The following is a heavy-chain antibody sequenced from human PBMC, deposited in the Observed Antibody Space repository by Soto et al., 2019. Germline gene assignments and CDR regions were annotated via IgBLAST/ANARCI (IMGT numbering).Heavy chain of an antibody. CDR3: ARDLSVHGQPLGY. CDR2: INAGNGNT. Sequence: ASVKVSCKASGYTFTSYATHWVRQAPGQRLEWMGWINAGNGNTKYSQKFQGRVTITRDTSASTANMELSSLRSEDTAVYYCARDLSVHGQPLGYRGQGSLVTVSS. J-gene: IGHJ4*02. V-gene: IGHV1-3*01. CDR1: GYTFTSYA. D-gene: IGHD7-27*01.